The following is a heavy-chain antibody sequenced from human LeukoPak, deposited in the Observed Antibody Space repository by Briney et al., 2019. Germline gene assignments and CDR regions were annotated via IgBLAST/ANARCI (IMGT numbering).Heavy chain of an antibody. CDR2: IYYSGST. D-gene: IGHD1-26*01. V-gene: IGHV4-39*07. Sequence: SETLSLTCTVSGGSISSSSYYWGWIRQPPGKGLEWIGSIYYSGSTYYNPSLKSRVTISVDTSKNQFSLKLSSVTAADTAVYYCARLKGLSVGSSTINAFDIWGQGTKVTVSS. J-gene: IGHJ3*02. CDR3: ARLKGLSVGSSTINAFDI. CDR1: GGSISSSSYY.